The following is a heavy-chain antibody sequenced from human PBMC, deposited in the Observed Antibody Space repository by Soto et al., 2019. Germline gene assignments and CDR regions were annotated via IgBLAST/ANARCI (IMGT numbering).Heavy chain of an antibody. CDR2: ISYDGNKK. V-gene: IGHV3-30*18. Sequence: QVQLVESGGGVVQPGRSLRLSCAASGFTFNNYGIHWVRQAPGKGLEWVSFISYDGNKKYYADSVKGRFTISRDNSKNTLKLQMNSLRLEDTAVYFCAKDSTLDYYYYMDVCGKGTTVTVSS. CDR1: GFTFNNYG. CDR3: AKDSTLDYYYYMDV. D-gene: IGHD2-2*01. J-gene: IGHJ6*03.